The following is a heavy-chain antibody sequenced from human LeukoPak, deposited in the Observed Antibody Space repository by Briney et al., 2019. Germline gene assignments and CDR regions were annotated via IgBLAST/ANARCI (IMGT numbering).Heavy chain of an antibody. V-gene: IGHV1-24*01. CDR2: FDPEDGET. CDR3: ATDREVVVITTKWYYFDY. J-gene: IGHJ4*02. D-gene: IGHD3-22*01. Sequence: ASVKVSCKVSGYTLTELSMHWVRQAPGKGLERMGGFDPEDGETIYAQKFQGRVTMTEDTSTDTAYMELSSLRSEDTAVYYCATDREVVVITTKWYYFDYWAREPWSPSPQ. CDR1: GYTLTELS.